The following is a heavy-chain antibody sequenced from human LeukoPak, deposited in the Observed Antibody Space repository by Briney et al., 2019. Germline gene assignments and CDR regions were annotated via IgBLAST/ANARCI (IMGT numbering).Heavy chain of an antibody. Sequence: SETLSLTCTVSDGAIAGYSWSWIRQAPGKGLEWIGYIYYSGDTNYNPSLQSRVTVSVDASKNQFSLRLTSVSAADTAVYYCVRGPYGSGISNWFDPWGQGTQVIVSS. V-gene: IGHV4-59*01. D-gene: IGHD3-10*01. J-gene: IGHJ5*02. CDR2: IYYSGDT. CDR1: DGAIAGYS. CDR3: VRGPYGSGISNWFDP.